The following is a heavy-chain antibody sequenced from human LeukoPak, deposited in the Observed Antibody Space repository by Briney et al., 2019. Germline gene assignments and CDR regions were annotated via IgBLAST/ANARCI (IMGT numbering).Heavy chain of an antibody. Sequence: GGSLRLSCAASGFTVSYNYMSWVRQAPGKGLEWVSIIYSDGNTYYADSVKGRFTISRDNSENTVDLQMNSLRVEDTAVYYCAGVPNVKEGEWFDPWGQGTLVTVSS. CDR2: IYSDGNT. CDR1: GFTVSYNY. J-gene: IGHJ5*02. V-gene: IGHV3-66*02. CDR3: AGVPNVKEGEWFDP. D-gene: IGHD3-16*01.